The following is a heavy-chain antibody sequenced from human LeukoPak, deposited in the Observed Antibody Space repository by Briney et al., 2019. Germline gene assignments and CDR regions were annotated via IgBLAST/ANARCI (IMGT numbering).Heavy chain of an antibody. CDR3: ARYYDFWSGYSEGNWFDP. J-gene: IGHJ5*02. CDR1: GGSITSHY. CDR2: IFYSGTT. Sequence: SETLSLTCTVSGGSITSHYWSWIRQPPGKGLEWIGYIFYSGTTNYTPSLNSRVTISLDTSKNQISLRLSSVTAADTAVYYCARYYDFWSGYSEGNWFDPWGQGTLVTVSS. D-gene: IGHD3-3*01. V-gene: IGHV4-59*11.